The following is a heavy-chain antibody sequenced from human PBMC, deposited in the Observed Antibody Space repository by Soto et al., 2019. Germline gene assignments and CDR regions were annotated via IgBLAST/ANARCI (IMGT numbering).Heavy chain of an antibody. CDR1: GGTIRSPDW. D-gene: IGHD6-19*01. J-gene: IGHJ5*02. CDR3: ARGRGRYSSGWSWFDP. V-gene: IGHV4-4*02. Sequence: PSETLSLTCGVSGGTIRSPDWWTWVRQPPGKGLEWIGEIFQSGSTNYTPSLESRVTISVDKSKNQFSLTLTSVTAADTAVYFCARGRGRYSSGWSWFDPWGQGILVTGSS. CDR2: IFQSGST.